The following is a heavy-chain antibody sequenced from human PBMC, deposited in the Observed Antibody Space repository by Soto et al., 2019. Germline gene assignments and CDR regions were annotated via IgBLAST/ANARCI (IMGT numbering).Heavy chain of an antibody. CDR3: ARIEMASIK. D-gene: IGHD2-21*01. CDR2: IYYTGST. Sequence: QVQMQESGPGLVKPAQTLSLTCSVSGASIRSGGFYWSWLRQSPGTGLAWIGHIYYTGSTFVSPSLKGRRTISRDTSTYQFSLDLSSVTAADTAMYFCARIEMASIKWGRGTLCTVAS. CDR1: GASIRSGGFY. V-gene: IGHV4-31*03. J-gene: IGHJ2*01.